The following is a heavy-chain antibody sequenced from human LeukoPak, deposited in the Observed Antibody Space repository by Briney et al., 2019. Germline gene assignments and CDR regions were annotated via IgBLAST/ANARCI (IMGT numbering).Heavy chain of an antibody. CDR2: IKQDGTDK. V-gene: IGHV3-7*05. Sequence: GGSLRLSCTASGFTFSNHWMNWVRQAPGKGLEWVANIKQDGTDKYYGDSVKGRFTVSRDNAKSTLYLQMNSLRADDTAVYYCWGPSWGQGTLVTVSS. J-gene: IGHJ5*02. CDR1: GFTFSNHW. D-gene: IGHD3-16*01. CDR3: WGPS.